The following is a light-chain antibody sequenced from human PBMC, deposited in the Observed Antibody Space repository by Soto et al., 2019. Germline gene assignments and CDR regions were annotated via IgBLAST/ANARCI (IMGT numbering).Light chain of an antibody. Sequence: QSVLTPPRSVSGCPGQSITISYTGTGNDVGAYNYVSCYQQHPGRPPKLLIYGVVRWPSGVPDHFSGSKSGNTASLTISGLQAEDEADYFCCSYAGGYTYLFGTGTKATV. CDR1: GNDVGAYNY. J-gene: IGLJ1*01. V-gene: IGLV2-11*01. CDR2: GVV. CDR3: CSYAGGYTYL.